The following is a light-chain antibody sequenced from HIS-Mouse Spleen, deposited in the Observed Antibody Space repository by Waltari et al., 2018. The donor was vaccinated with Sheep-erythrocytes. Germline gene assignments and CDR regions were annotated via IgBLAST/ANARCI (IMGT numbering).Light chain of an antibody. Sequence: DIQITQSPSSLSASVGDRVTITCRASQSLSSYLNWYQQKPGKAPKLLIYAASSLQSGVPSRFSGSGSGTDFTLTISSLQPEDFATYYCQQSYSTPPLTFGGGTKVEIK. V-gene: IGKV1-39*01. CDR1: QSLSSY. CDR2: AAS. J-gene: IGKJ4*01. CDR3: QQSYSTPPLT.